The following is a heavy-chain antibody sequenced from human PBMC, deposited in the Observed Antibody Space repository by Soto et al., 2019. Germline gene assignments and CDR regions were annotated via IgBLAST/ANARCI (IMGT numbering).Heavy chain of an antibody. Sequence: SETLSLTCTVSGGSISSGGYYWNWIRQHPGKGLEWIGYIYYIGSTYYNPSLKSRVTISLDTSKNQFSLKLSSVTAGDTAVYYCARSVSPWGQGTLVTVS. CDR2: IYYIGST. J-gene: IGHJ5*02. V-gene: IGHV4-31*03. CDR1: GGSISSGGYY. CDR3: ARSVSP.